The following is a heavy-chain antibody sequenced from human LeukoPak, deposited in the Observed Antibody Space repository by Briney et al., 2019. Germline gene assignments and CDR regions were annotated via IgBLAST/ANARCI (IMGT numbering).Heavy chain of an antibody. Sequence: PSETLSLTCTVSGGSLTNYYWGWIRQPPGKGLEWIGYVFYRGTTNYNPSLKSRVTISADTSKNQFSLKLSSATAADTAVYYCARIVSSGFSDYWGQGTLVAVSS. CDR1: GGSLTNYY. CDR3: ARIVSSGFSDY. V-gene: IGHV4-59*01. J-gene: IGHJ4*02. D-gene: IGHD3-22*01. CDR2: VFYRGTT.